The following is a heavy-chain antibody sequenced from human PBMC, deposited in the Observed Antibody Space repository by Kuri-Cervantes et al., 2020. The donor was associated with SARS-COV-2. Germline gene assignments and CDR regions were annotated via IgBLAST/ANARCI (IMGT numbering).Heavy chain of an antibody. Sequence: ETLSLTCAASGFTFSSYEMNWVRQAPGKGLEWVSSISSSSSYIYYADSVKGRFTISRDNAKNSLYLQMNSLRAEDTAVYYCAREWGDYWGQGTLVTVSS. CDR3: AREWGDY. V-gene: IGHV3-21*01. J-gene: IGHJ4*02. CDR1: GFTFSSYE. CDR2: ISSSSSYI. D-gene: IGHD3-16*01.